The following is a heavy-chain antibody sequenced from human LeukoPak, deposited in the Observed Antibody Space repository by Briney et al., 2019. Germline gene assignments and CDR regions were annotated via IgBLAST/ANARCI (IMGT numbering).Heavy chain of an antibody. V-gene: IGHV4-34*01. CDR1: GGSISSYY. Sequence: SETLSLTCTVSGGSISSYYWSWIRQPPGKGLEWIGEIKHSGGTNYNPSLKSRATISMDTSKNWFSLKLTSVTAADTAVYYCAREYSTSSTAFDIWGQGTMVTVSS. J-gene: IGHJ3*02. CDR3: AREYSTSSTAFDI. D-gene: IGHD6-6*01. CDR2: IKHSGGT.